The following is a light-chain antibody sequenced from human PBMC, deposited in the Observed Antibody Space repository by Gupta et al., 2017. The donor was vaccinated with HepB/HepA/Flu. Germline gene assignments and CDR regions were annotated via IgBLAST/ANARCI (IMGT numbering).Light chain of an antibody. V-gene: IGKV2-28*01. Sequence: EIVMTQSPLSLPVTPGEPASISCRSSQRLLYSNGYNYVDWYLQKPGQSPQILIYLGSNRASGVPDRLSGSGSGREFTLKISRGEAEDVGVYYSKQTLQVPRTFGQGTKLEIK. CDR2: LGS. J-gene: IGKJ2*01. CDR3: KQTLQVPRT. CDR1: QRLLYSNGYNY.